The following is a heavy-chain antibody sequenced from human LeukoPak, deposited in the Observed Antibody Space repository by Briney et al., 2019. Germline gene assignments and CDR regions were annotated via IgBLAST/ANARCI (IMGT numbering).Heavy chain of an antibody. Sequence: SETLSLTCTVSGGSISSYYWGWVREPPRKGLEWIGYIYYSANTNYNPSLKSRVTISLDTSKNQFSLKLSSVTAADTAVYYCGRERRYDGSMDVWGKGTTVTISS. V-gene: IGHV4-59*01. CDR3: GRERRYDGSMDV. J-gene: IGHJ6*03. CDR1: GGSISSYY. CDR2: IYYSANT. D-gene: IGHD3-22*01.